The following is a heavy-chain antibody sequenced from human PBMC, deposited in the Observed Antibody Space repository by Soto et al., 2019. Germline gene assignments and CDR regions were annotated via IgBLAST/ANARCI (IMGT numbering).Heavy chain of an antibody. D-gene: IGHD6-19*01. CDR1: GSIFRGYG. Sequence: QVLLVESGGGVVQPGRSLRLSCAASGSIFRGYGMHWVRQAPGKGLEWVAVIRFDGSNINYADFVMGRFTISRDNSKNMLYLEMNSLRVEDTAVYYCAREVVGDTTFWGYLDYWGQGTLVTVSS. CDR2: IRFDGSNI. CDR3: AREVVGDTTFWGYLDY. V-gene: IGHV3-33*01. J-gene: IGHJ4*02.